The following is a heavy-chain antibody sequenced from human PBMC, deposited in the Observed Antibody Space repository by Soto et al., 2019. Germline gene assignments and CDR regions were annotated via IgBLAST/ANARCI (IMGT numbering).Heavy chain of an antibody. V-gene: IGHV1-69*13. J-gene: IGHJ6*02. Sequence: SVNVSCKASGGTFSSYVISWVRQAPGQGLEWMGGIIPIFGTANYAQNFQGRVTITADESTSTVYMELSSLRSEDTAVYYCASNYYDSSGYYYVGDYFYYYAMDVWGQGTTVTVSS. CDR2: IIPIFGTA. CDR3: ASNYYDSSGYYYVGDYFYYYAMDV. CDR1: GGTFSSYV. D-gene: IGHD3-22*01.